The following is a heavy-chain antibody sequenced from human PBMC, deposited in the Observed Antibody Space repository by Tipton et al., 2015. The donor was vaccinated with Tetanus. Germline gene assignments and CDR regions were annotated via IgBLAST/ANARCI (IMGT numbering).Heavy chain of an antibody. CDR1: GYTFTSYG. CDR2: ISAYNGNT. Sequence: QLVQSGAEVKKPGASVKVSCKASGYTFTSYGISWVRQAPGQGLEWMGWISAYNGNTNYAQKLQGRVTMTTDTSTSTAYMELRSLRSEDTAVYYCTRDFPDYCGGDCTPTPYYYYGMDVWGQGTTVTVSS. CDR3: TRDFPDYCGGDCTPTPYYYYGMDV. V-gene: IGHV1-18*01. D-gene: IGHD2-21*02. J-gene: IGHJ6*02.